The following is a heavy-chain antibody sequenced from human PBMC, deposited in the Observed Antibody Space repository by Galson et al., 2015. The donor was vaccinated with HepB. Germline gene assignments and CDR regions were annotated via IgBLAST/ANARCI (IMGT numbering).Heavy chain of an antibody. V-gene: IGHV1-18*04. CDR2: ISAHNGNS. J-gene: IGHJ4*02. CDR3: ARGYNYDSSGYYLYHEAHFDY. Sequence: SVKVSCKASGYTFTSYGISWVRQAPGQGLEWMGWISAHNGNSNYIQKFQGRVTMTRDTSISTAYMELSRLRSDDTAVYYCARGYNYDSSGYYLYHEAHFDYWGQGTLVTVSS. CDR1: GYTFTSYG. D-gene: IGHD3-22*01.